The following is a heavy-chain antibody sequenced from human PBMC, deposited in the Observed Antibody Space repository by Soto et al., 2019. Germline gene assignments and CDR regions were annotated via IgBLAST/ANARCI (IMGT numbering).Heavy chain of an antibody. J-gene: IGHJ6*02. CDR1: GFTFYTHG. Sequence: GGSLRLSCAASGFTFYTHGMHWVRQAPGKGLEWVAVISFDGSEKNYADSVKGRFTISRDNPKNTLCLQMNSLRPDDSAVYYCAKMDTPMGTHYHYYGMDVWGQGTSVTVSS. V-gene: IGHV3-30*18. CDR3: AKMDTPMGTHYHYYGMDV. CDR2: ISFDGSEK. D-gene: IGHD5-18*01.